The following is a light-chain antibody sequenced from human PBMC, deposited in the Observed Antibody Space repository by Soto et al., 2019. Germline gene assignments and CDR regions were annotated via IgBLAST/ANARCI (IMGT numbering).Light chain of an antibody. J-gene: IGKJ1*01. CDR3: QQYNNWPPWT. CDR2: GAS. V-gene: IGKV3-15*01. CDR1: QSVSSN. Sequence: EIVITQSPATLAVSPGERARLSCRASQSVSSNLAWYQQKPGQAPRLLIYGASTRATGIPARFSGSGSGTEFTLTISSLQSEDFAVYYCQQYNNWPPWTFGQGTKVDIK.